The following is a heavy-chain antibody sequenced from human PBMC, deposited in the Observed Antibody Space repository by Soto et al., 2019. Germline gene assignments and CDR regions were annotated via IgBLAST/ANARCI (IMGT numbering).Heavy chain of an antibody. D-gene: IGHD5-18*01. Sequence: EASVKGSCKASGYTFTSYAMHWVRQAPGQRLEWMGWINAGNGNTKYSQKFQGRVTITRDTSASTAYMELSSLRSEDTAVYYCARVVNTAMALDTYYFDYWGQGTLVTVSS. V-gene: IGHV1-3*01. CDR1: GYTFTSYA. CDR2: INAGNGNT. CDR3: ARVVNTAMALDTYYFDY. J-gene: IGHJ4*02.